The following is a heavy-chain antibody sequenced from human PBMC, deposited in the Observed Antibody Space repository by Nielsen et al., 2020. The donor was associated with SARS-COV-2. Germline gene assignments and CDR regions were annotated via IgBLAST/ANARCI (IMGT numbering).Heavy chain of an antibody. J-gene: IGHJ5*02. CDR3: ARVALTTNWFDP. V-gene: IGHV4-39*07. CDR1: GGSISSSSYY. CDR2: IYHSGST. D-gene: IGHD4-17*01. Sequence: SETLSLTCTVSGGSISSSSYYWGWIRQPPGKGLEWIGEIYHSGSTNYNPSLKSRVTISVDKSKNQFSLKLSSVTAADTAVYYCARVALTTNWFDPWGQGTLVTVSS.